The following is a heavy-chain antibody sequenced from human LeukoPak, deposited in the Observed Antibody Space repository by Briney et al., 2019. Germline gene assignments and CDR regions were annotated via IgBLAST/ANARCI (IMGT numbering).Heavy chain of an antibody. J-gene: IGHJ2*01. CDR2: INPNSGGT. Sequence: ASVKVSCKASGYTFTGYYMHWVRQAPGQGLEWMGRINPNSGGTNYAQKFQGRVTMTRDTSISTAYMELRSLRSDDTAVYYCARANIVVVPAADYWYFDLWGRGTLVTVSS. CDR3: ARANIVVVPAADYWYFDL. D-gene: IGHD2-2*01. CDR1: GYTFTGYY. V-gene: IGHV1-2*06.